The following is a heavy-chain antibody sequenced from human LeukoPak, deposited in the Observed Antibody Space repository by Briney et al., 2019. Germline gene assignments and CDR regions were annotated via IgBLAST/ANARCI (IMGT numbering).Heavy chain of an antibody. D-gene: IGHD2-15*01. CDR2: IYDSGST. J-gene: IGHJ3*02. Sequence: SETLSLTCTVSGASIRSGDYYWSWIRQPPGTGLEWIGYIYDSGSTYYNPSLKSRITISVDTSENRFSLKLSSVTATDTAVYYCARDCSGGSCYGAFDIWGQGTMVTVSS. V-gene: IGHV4-30-4*01. CDR3: ARDCSGGSCYGAFDI. CDR1: GASIRSGDYY.